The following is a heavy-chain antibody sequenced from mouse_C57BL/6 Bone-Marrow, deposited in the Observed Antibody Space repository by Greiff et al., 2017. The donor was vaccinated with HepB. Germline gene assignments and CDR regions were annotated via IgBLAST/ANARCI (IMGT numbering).Heavy chain of an antibody. CDR2: ISYDGSN. Sequence: VQLKESGPGLVKPSQSLSLTCSVTGYSITSGYYWNWIRQFPGNKLEWMGYISYDGSNNYNPSLKNRISITRDTSKNQFFLKLNSVTTEDTATYYCVESNYWYFDVWGTGTTVTVSS. D-gene: IGHD1-3*01. V-gene: IGHV3-6*01. CDR3: VESNYWYFDV. CDR1: GYSITSGYY. J-gene: IGHJ1*03.